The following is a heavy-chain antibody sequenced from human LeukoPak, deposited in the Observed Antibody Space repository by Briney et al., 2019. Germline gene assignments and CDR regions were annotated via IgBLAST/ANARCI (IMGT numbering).Heavy chain of an antibody. D-gene: IGHD3-10*01. CDR1: GYTFTNFY. Sequence: ASVKVSCKASGYTFTNFYMHWVRQAPGQGLEWMVIIDPSGGSTNYAQKFQGRVTMTRDTSTSTVYMEMSSLRSEDTAVYFCAREDHGSGKTENLDYWGQGSLVIVSS. CDR3: AREDHGSGKTENLDY. V-gene: IGHV1-46*01. J-gene: IGHJ4*02. CDR2: IDPSGGST.